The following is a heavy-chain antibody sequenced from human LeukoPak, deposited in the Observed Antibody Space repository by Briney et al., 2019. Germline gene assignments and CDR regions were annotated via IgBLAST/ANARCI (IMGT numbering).Heavy chain of an antibody. D-gene: IGHD5-12*01. CDR3: AREVSDKLRGYSGFDY. CDR1: GGSISSYY. J-gene: IGHJ4*02. V-gene: IGHV4-59*01. Sequence: SETLSLTCTVSGGSISSYYWSWIRQPPGKGLEWVGYIYYSGSTNYNPSLKSRVTISVDTSKNQFSLKLSSVTAADTAVYYCAREVSDKLRGYSGFDYWGQGTLVTVSS. CDR2: IYYSGST.